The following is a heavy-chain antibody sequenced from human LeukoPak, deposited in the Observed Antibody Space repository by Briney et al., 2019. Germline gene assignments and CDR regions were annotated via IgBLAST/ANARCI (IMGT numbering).Heavy chain of an antibody. V-gene: IGHV3-21*04. Sequence: GGSLRLSCAVSGFTFSSYTMNWVRQTPGKGLEWVSSISSSGSYIYYADSVKGRFTISRDNVRNSLYLQMNSLRAEDTAVYYCARGERGLKRIYYYYMDVWGKGTTVTVSS. CDR1: GFTFSSYT. CDR3: ARGERGLKRIYYYYMDV. J-gene: IGHJ6*03. D-gene: IGHD2-15*01. CDR2: ISSSGSYI.